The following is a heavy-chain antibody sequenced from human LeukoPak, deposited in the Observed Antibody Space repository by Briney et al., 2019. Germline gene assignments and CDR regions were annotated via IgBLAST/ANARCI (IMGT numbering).Heavy chain of an antibody. J-gene: IGHJ4*02. D-gene: IGHD2-21*02. Sequence: GGSLRLSCTTSGFAFGDYAMSWVRQAPGKGLEWVAFIRSKRYGGTIEYAASVKGKFTISRDDSISTAYLQMDSLRTEDTAVYYCARSIVVVTYYLDYWDQGTLVTVSS. CDR2: IRSKRYGGTI. V-gene: IGHV3-49*04. CDR1: GFAFGDYA. CDR3: ARSIVVVTYYLDY.